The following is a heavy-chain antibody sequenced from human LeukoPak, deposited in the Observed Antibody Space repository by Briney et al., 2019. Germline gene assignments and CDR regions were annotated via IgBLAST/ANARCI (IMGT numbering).Heavy chain of an antibody. D-gene: IGHD6-19*01. CDR3: ARHIRLVGALWGYYGMDV. J-gene: IGHJ6*02. CDR2: ISAYNGNT. CDR1: GYTFTSYG. Sequence: ASVKVSCKASGYTFTSYGISWVRQAPGQGLEWMGWISAYNGNTNYAQKLQGRVTMTTDTSTSTAYMELRSLRSDDTAVYYCARHIRLVGALWGYYGMDVWGQGTTVTVSS. V-gene: IGHV1-18*01.